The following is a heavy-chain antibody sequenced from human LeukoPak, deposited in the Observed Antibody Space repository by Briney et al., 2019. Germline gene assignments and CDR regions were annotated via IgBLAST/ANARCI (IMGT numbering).Heavy chain of an antibody. J-gene: IGHJ4*02. CDR3: ARPGARGSVDY. D-gene: IGHD3-10*01. V-gene: IGHV4-38-2*01. Sequence: SETLSLTCAVSGYSISSGYYWGWIRQPPGKGLEWIGSIYHSGSTYYNPSLKSRVTISVDTSKNQFSLKLSSVTAADTAVYYCARPGARGSVDYWGQGALVTVSS. CDR2: IYHSGST. CDR1: GYSISSGYY.